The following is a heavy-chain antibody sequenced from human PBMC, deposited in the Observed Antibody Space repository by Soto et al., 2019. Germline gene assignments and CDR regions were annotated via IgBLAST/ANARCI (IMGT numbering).Heavy chain of an antibody. Sequence: QVQVVESGGGLVKPGGSLRLSCAASGFTFSDYYMSWIRQAPGKGLEWVSYISYSGTITYYADSVKGRFTISRDNAKSSLYLQMNSLRAEDTAVYYCARVSGPSLAVAGPFTDWGQGTLVTVSS. D-gene: IGHD6-19*01. CDR3: ARVSGPSLAVAGPFTD. V-gene: IGHV3-11*01. J-gene: IGHJ1*01. CDR2: ISYSGTIT. CDR1: GFTFSDYY.